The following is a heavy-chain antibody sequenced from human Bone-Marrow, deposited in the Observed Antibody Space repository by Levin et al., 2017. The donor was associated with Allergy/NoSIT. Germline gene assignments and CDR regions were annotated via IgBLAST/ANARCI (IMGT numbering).Heavy chain of an antibody. D-gene: IGHD5-24*01. CDR3: AKGRDGDNPFDY. Sequence: ETLSLTCAASGFTFSSYAMSWVRQAPGKGLEWVSAISGSGGSTYYADSVKGRFTISRDNSKNTLYLQMNSLRAEDTAVYYCAKGRDGDNPFDYWGQGTLVTVSS. CDR2: ISGSGGST. J-gene: IGHJ4*02. V-gene: IGHV3-23*01. CDR1: GFTFSSYA.